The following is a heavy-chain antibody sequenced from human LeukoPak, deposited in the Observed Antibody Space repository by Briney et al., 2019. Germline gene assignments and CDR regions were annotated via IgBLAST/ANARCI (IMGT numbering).Heavy chain of an antibody. CDR2: INHSGST. J-gene: IGHJ4*02. D-gene: IGHD3-3*01. CDR1: DGSFSGYY. Sequence: ETLSLTCAVYDGSFSGYYWSWVRQPPGKGVEWIGEINHSGSTNYNPSLKSRVTISLDTSKSQFSLKVRYVTAADTAVYYCARGLNDSWTGENYWGQGTLVTVSS. V-gene: IGHV4-34*01. CDR3: ARGLNDSWTGENY.